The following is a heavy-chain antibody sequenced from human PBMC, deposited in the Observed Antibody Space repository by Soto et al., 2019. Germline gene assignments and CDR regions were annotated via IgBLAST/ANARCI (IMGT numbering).Heavy chain of an antibody. J-gene: IGHJ4*02. V-gene: IGHV3-21*01. CDR3: AKEWSGGSGWTFDY. CDR2: IRGFSPYT. D-gene: IGHD6-19*01. CDR1: GFTFRTYT. Sequence: PGGSLRLSCISSGFTFRTYTMNWVRQAPGKGLEWVSGIRGFSPYTFYAESVKGRFTISRDNAKNSLYLQMNSLRAEDTAVYYCAKEWSGGSGWTFDYWGQGTLVTV.